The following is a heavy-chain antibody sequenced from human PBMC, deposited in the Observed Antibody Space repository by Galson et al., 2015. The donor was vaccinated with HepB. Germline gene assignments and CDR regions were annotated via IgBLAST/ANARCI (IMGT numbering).Heavy chain of an antibody. J-gene: IGHJ4*02. CDR2: ISYDGSNK. V-gene: IGHV3-30-3*01. CDR3: ARDLNPVGAKAPLDY. D-gene: IGHD1-26*01. CDR1: GFTFSSYA. Sequence: SLRLSCAASGFTFSSYAMHWVRQAPGKGLEWVAVISYDGSNKYYADSVKGRFTISRDNSRNTLYLQMNSLRAEDTAVYYCARDLNPVGAKAPLDYWGQGTLVTVSS.